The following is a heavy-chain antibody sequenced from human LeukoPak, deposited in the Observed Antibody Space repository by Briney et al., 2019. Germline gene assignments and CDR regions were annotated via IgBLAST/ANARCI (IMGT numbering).Heavy chain of an antibody. J-gene: IGHJ4*02. V-gene: IGHV3-23*01. Sequence: GGSLRLSCAASGFTFSSYAMSWVRQAPGKGLEWVSVISGSGGSTYYADSVKGRFTISRDNSKNTLYLQMNSLRAEDTAVYYCAKDGWDIVVVPAAMWDYWGQGTLVTVSS. CDR2: ISGSGGST. CDR3: AKDGWDIVVVPAAMWDY. CDR1: GFTFSSYA. D-gene: IGHD2-2*01.